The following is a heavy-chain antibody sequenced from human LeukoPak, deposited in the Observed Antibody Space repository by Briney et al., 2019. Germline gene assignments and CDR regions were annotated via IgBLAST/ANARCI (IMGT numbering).Heavy chain of an antibody. CDR1: GYTFTGYY. Sequence: AAVKVSCKASGYTFTGYYMHWVRQAPGQGLEWMGRINPNSGGSNYAQKFQGRVTMTRDTSISTAYMELSRPRSDDTAVYYSASLISRGSDFQHWGQGTLVTVSS. CDR2: INPNSGGS. CDR3: ASLISRGSDFQH. D-gene: IGHD3-10*01. J-gene: IGHJ1*01. V-gene: IGHV1-2*06.